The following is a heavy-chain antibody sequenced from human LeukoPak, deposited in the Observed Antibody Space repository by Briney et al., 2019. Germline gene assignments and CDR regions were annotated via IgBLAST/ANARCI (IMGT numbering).Heavy chain of an antibody. J-gene: IGHJ6*03. D-gene: IGHD3-3*01. CDR1: GYTFTSYG. Sequence: ASVKVSCKASGYTFTSYGISWVRQAPGQGLEWMGWISAYNGNTNYAQKLQGRVTMTTDTSTSTAYMELRSLRSDDTAVYYCARRQIFGVSIPSGYYMDAWGKGTTVTVSS. CDR3: ARRQIFGVSIPSGYYMDA. V-gene: IGHV1-18*01. CDR2: ISAYNGNT.